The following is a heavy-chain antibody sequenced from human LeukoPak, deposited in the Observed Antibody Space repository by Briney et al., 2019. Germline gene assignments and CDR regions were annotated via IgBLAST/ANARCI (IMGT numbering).Heavy chain of an antibody. D-gene: IGHD5-18*01. J-gene: IGHJ1*01. CDR3: ASAGYSFGAFFD. Sequence: PGGSLRLSCAASGFTFSSYSMNWVRQAPGKGLEWVSAISGSGNRTFYADSVKGRFTISRDNSKNTLYLHMNSLRAEDTAVYYCASAGYSFGAFFDWGQGTLVTVSS. V-gene: IGHV3-23*01. CDR1: GFTFSSYS. CDR2: ISGSGNRT.